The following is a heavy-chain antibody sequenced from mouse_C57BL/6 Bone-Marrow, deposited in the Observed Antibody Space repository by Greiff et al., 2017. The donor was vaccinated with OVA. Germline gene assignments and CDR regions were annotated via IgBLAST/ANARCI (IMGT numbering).Heavy chain of an antibody. V-gene: IGHV1-82*01. D-gene: IGHD3-2*02. Sequence: LVESGPELVKPGASVKISCKASGYAFSSSWMNWVKQRPGKGLEWIGRIYPGDGDTNYNGKFKGKATLTADKSSSTAYMQLSSLTSEDSAVYFCASQGETAQGFDYWGQGTTLTVSS. CDR1: GYAFSSSW. CDR3: ASQGETAQGFDY. J-gene: IGHJ2*01. CDR2: IYPGDGDT.